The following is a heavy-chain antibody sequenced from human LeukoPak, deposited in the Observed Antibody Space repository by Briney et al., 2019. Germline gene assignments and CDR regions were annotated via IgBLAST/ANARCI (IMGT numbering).Heavy chain of an antibody. D-gene: IGHD5-18*01. V-gene: IGHV1-69*05. J-gene: IGHJ3*02. CDR1: GGTFSSYA. CDR2: IIPIFGTA. CDR3: ARFRYSYASPMAGYDAFDI. Sequence: SVKVSCKASGGTFSSYAISWVRQAPGQGLEWMGRIIPIFGTANYAQRFQGRVTITTDESTSTAYMELSSLRSEDTAVYYCARFRYSYASPMAGYDAFDIWGQGTMVTVSS.